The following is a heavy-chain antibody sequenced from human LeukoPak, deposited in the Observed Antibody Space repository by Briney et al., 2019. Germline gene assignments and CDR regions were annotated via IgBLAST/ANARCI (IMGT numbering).Heavy chain of an antibody. CDR2: IWYDGSNK. J-gene: IGHJ4*02. CDR3: VKGGVLASDYFDY. Sequence: PGRSLRLSCAASGFTFSSYGMHWVRQAPGKGLEWVAVIWYDGSNKYYADSVKGRFTISRDNSKNTLYLQMSSLRAEDTAVYYCVKGGVLASDYFDYWGQGTLVTVSS. CDR1: GFTFSSYG. V-gene: IGHV3-33*06. D-gene: IGHD2-15*01.